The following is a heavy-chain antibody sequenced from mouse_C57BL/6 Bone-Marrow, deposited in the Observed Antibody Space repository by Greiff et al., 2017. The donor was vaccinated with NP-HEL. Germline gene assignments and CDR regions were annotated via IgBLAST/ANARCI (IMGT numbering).Heavy chain of an antibody. D-gene: IGHD2-5*01. CDR1: GFTFSDYY. J-gene: IGHJ3*01. CDR3: ARPTYPSYSNYFWFAY. Sequence: EVKLQESGGGLVQPGGSLKLSCAASGFTFSDYYMYWVRQTPEKRLEWVAYISNGGGSTYYPDTVKGRFTISRDNAKNTLYLQMSRLKSEDTAMYYCARPTYPSYSNYFWFAYWGQGTLVTVSA. V-gene: IGHV5-12*01. CDR2: ISNGGGST.